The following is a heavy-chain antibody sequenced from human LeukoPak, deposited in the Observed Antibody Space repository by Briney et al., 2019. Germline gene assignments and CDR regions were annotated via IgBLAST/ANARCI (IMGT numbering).Heavy chain of an antibody. J-gene: IGHJ1*01. V-gene: IGHV1-69*04. D-gene: IGHD2-15*01. Sequence: SVKVSCKASGGTFSSYAISWVRQAPGQGLEWMGRIIPILGIANYAQKFQGRVTITADKSTSTAYMELSSLRSEDTAVYYCARDEGRDKHYCFQHWGQGTLVTVSS. CDR3: ARDEGRDKHYCFQH. CDR1: GGTFSSYA. CDR2: IIPILGIA.